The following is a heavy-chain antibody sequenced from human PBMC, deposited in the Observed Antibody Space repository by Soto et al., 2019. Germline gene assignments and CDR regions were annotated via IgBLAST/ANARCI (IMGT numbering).Heavy chain of an antibody. J-gene: IGHJ5*02. V-gene: IGHV3-74*01. CDR1: GFTFNRYW. Sequence: PGGSLRLSCAASGFTFNRYWMHWVRQAPGKGLVWVSRIDSDGSNTRYADSVKGRFTISRDTARNTLYLQMNSLRAEDTAVYFCVRDSYTSGWSTWFHPWXQGTLVTVSS. CDR2: IDSDGSNT. CDR3: VRDSYTSGWSTWFHP. D-gene: IGHD6-19*01.